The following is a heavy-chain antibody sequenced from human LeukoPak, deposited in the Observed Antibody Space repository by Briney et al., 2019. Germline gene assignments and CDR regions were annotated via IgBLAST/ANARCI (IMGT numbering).Heavy chain of an antibody. CDR1: GFTVISNY. D-gene: IGHD6-13*01. CDR3: ARDRSIAAAGNWFDP. CDR2: IYSGGST. Sequence: GGSLRLSCAASGFTVISNYMSWVRQAPGEGLRWVSVIYSGGSTYSADSVKGRFTISRHHSKNTLYLQMNSLRAEDTAVYYCARDRSIAAAGNWFDPWGQGTLVSVSS. V-gene: IGHV3-66*01. J-gene: IGHJ5*02.